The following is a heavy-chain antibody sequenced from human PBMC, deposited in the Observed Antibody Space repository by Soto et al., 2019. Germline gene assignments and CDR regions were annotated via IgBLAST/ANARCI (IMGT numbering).Heavy chain of an antibody. CDR2: IKQDGREK. D-gene: IGHD3-10*01. CDR3: ARVVGRYWYFDL. Sequence: EVQLVESGGGLVQPGGSLRLSCAASGFTFSSYWMSWLRHAPGKGLAWVANIKQDGREKYYGDSVKGRCTISRDNAKKALYLQMNSRRAEGTGVCCSARVVGRYWYFDLWGRGTLVTVSS. J-gene: IGHJ2*01. CDR1: GFTFSSYW. V-gene: IGHV3-7*01.